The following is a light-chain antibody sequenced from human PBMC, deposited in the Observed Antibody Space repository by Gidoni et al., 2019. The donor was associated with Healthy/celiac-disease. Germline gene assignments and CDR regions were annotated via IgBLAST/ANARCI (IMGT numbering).Light chain of an antibody. CDR3: QAWDSSTVVV. CDR2: QDS. V-gene: IGLV3-1*01. J-gene: IGLJ2*01. CDR1: KLGDKY. Sequence: SYELTQPPSVSVSPGQTASITCSGDKLGDKYACWYQQKPGQSPVLVISQDSKRPSGIPERFSGSNSGNTATLTIRGTQAMDEADYYCQAWDSSTVVVFGGGTKLTVL.